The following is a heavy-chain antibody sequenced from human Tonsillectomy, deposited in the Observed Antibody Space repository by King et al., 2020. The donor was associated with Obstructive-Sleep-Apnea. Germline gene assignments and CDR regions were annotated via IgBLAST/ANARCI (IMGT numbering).Heavy chain of an antibody. J-gene: IGHJ3*01. D-gene: IGHD2-21*01. CDR2: IIPYSRTT. V-gene: IGHV1-69*01. CDR1: GGTLSNYG. Sequence: VQLVQSGAEVKKPGSSVTVSCKASGGTLSNYGFSWVRQAPGQGLEWMGGIIPYSRTTNYAQRFKGRVTITADESTNSAYMELSSLRFEDTAVYYCARATRIPVDGERAFDVWGQGTMVTVSS. CDR3: ARATRIPVDGERAFDV.